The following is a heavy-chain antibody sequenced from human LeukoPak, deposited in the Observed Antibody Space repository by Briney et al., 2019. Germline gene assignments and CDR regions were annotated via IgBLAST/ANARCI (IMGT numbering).Heavy chain of an antibody. D-gene: IGHD3-22*01. CDR3: ARDVSGYYLY. J-gene: IGHJ4*02. CDR2: IYSGGST. CDR1: GFTVSSNY. V-gene: IGHV3-53*04. Sequence: PGGSLRLSCAASGFTVSSNYMSWVRQAPGKGLEWVSVIYSGGSTYYADSVKGRFTISRHNSKNTLYLQMNSPRAEDTAVYYCARDVSGYYLYWGQGTLVTVSS.